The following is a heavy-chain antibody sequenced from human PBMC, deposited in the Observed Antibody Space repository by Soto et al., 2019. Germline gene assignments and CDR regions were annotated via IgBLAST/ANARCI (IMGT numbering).Heavy chain of an antibody. CDR2: ISSSSSYI. D-gene: IGHD4-17*01. CDR1: GFTFSSYS. CDR3: ARDGAVDYGDRPIEWFDP. V-gene: IGHV3-21*01. J-gene: IGHJ5*02. Sequence: EVQLVESGGGLVKPGGSLRLSCAASGFTFSSYSMNWVRQAPGKGLEWVSSISSSSSYIYYADSVKGRFTISRDNAKNSLYLQTNSLRAEDTPVYYCARDGAVDYGDRPIEWFDPWGQGTLVTVSS.